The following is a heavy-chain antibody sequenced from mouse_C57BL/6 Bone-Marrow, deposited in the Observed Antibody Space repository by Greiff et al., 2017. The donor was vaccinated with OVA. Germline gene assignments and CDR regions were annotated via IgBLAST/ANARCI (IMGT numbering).Heavy chain of an antibody. CDR3: ARRPLYYSNYGDYAMDY. J-gene: IGHJ4*01. CDR2: ISSGGSYT. CDR1: GFTFSSYG. D-gene: IGHD2-5*01. V-gene: IGHV5-6*01. Sequence: VHLQQSGGDLVKPGGSLKLSCAASGFTFSSYGMSWVRQTPDKRLEWVATISSGGSYTYYPDSVKGRFTISRDNAKNTLYLQMSSLKSEDTAMYYCARRPLYYSNYGDYAMDYWGQGTSVTVSS.